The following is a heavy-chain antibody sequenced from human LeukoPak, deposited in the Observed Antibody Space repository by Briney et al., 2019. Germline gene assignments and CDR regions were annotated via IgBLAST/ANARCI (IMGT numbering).Heavy chain of an antibody. CDR2: ISAYNGNT. CDR1: GYSFTTYG. J-gene: IGHJ4*02. D-gene: IGHD2-21*02. CDR3: ARDIRQHIVVVTAMYFDY. Sequence: ASVKVPCKASGYSFTTYGISWVRQAPGQGLEWMGWISAYNGNTNYAQKLQGRVTMTTDTSTSTAYMELRSLRSDDTAVYYCARDIRQHIVVVTAMYFDYWGQGTLVTVSS. V-gene: IGHV1-18*01.